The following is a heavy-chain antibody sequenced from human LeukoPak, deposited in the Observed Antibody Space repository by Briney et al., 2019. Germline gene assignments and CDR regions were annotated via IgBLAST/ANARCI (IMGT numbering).Heavy chain of an antibody. J-gene: IGHJ4*02. CDR3: AHRDGYNLSFDY. CDR2: INHSGSA. Sequence: SETLSLTCAVYGGSFSGYYWSWIRQPPGKGLEWIGEINHSGSADYNPSLKSRVTISVDTSKSQFSLKLSSVTAADTAVYYCAHRDGYNLSFDYWGQGTLVTVSS. V-gene: IGHV4-34*01. CDR1: GGSFSGYY. D-gene: IGHD5-24*01.